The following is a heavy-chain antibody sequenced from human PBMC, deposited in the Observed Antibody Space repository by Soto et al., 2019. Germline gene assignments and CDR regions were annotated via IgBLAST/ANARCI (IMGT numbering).Heavy chain of an antibody. J-gene: IGHJ4*02. V-gene: IGHV1-69*01. CDR2: IIPIFGTA. Sequence: QVQLVQSGAEVKKPGSSVKVSCKASGGTFSSYSINWVRQAPGQGLEWMGEIIPIFGTANYAQKFQGGVTITSDESTSTAYMELSSLGSEDAAVYYCARDGGRHSGGIDYWGQGTLVTVSS. CDR1: GGTFSSYS. CDR3: ARDGGRHSGGIDY. D-gene: IGHD1-26*01.